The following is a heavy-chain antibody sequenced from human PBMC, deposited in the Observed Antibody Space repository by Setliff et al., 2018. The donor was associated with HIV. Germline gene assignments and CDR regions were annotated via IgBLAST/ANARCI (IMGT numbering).Heavy chain of an antibody. J-gene: IGHJ6*02. V-gene: IGHV1-46*01. Sequence: ASVKVSCKASGYTFTNYCIHWVRQAPGQGLEWLGMFNPSGGSTAYAQKFQGRVTMTRDTSTDTAYMALSSLRSEDTAVYYCSTEYGGVVSGYYGMDVWGQGTTVTVSS. CDR1: GYTFTNYC. CDR2: FNPSGGST. D-gene: IGHD2-8*02. CDR3: STEYGGVVSGYYGMDV.